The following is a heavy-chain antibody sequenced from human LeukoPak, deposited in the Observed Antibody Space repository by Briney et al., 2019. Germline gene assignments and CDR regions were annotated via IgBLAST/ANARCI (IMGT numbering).Heavy chain of an antibody. CDR1: GFTFNTYG. J-gene: IGHJ5*02. D-gene: IGHD4-23*01. Sequence: PGGSLRLSCAASGFTFNTYGMVWVRQAPGKGLEWVSSISGSGGTTFYADSVKGRFTMSRDNSKETLYLQMNSLRAEDTAVYYCARTVVTSLDPWGQGTLVTVSS. CDR2: ISGSGGTT. V-gene: IGHV3-23*01. CDR3: ARTVVTSLDP.